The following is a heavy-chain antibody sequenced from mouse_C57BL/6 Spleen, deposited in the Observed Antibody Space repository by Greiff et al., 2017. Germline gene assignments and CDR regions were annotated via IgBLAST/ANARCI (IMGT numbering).Heavy chain of an antibody. V-gene: IGHV1-80*01. CDR2: IYPGDGDT. Sequence: VKVVESGAELVKPGASVKISCKASGYAFSSYWMNWVKQRPGKGLEWIGQIYPGDGDTNYNGKFKGKATLTADKSSSTAYMQLSSLTSEDSAVYFCAREDDSSGPRFAYWGQGTLVTVAA. CDR1: GYAFSSYW. CDR3: AREDDSSGPRFAY. D-gene: IGHD3-2*02. J-gene: IGHJ3*01.